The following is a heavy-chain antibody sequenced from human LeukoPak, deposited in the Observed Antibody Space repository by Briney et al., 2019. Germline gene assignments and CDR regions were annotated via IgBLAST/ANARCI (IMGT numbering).Heavy chain of an antibody. CDR3: ATLYDILTGYPSRVDY. Sequence: GGSLRLSCAASGFTSSSYAMHWDRQAPGKGLEWVAVISYDGSNKYYADSVKGRFTISRDNSKNTLYLQMNSLRAEDTAVYYCATLYDILTGYPSRVDYWGQGTLVTVSS. D-gene: IGHD3-9*01. CDR2: ISYDGSNK. V-gene: IGHV3-30-3*01. J-gene: IGHJ4*02. CDR1: GFTSSSYA.